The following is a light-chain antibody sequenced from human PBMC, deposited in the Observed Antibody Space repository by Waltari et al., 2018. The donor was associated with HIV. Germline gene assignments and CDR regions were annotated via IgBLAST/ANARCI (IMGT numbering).Light chain of an antibody. CDR1: QNIGSY. Sequence: DIQMTQSPPSLTASVCDRVTITSRASQNIGSYLHWYQLRPGQAPNVLIYVSTNLQTGVPSRFSGWGSGTDFTLTITDLQPEDFVFYFCQQSYSKPRTFGQGTK. V-gene: IGKV1-39*01. CDR3: QQSYSKPRT. J-gene: IGKJ1*01. CDR2: VST.